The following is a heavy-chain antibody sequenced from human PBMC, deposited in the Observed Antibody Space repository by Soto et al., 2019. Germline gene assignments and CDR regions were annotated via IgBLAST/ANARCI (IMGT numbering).Heavy chain of an antibody. V-gene: IGHV1-8*01. D-gene: IGHD3-10*01. CDR3: ARSNYYGSGSYAKRYYYCYYMDV. Sequence: QVQLVQSGAEVKKPGASVKVSCKASGYTFTSYDMNWVRQATGQGLEWMGWMNPNSGNTGYAQKSHGRVTMTTNTSTSTAYIELRSLRSEDTDVYYCARSNYYGSGSYAKRYYYCYYMDVWGKGTTVTVYS. CDR1: GYTFTSYD. J-gene: IGHJ6*03. CDR2: MNPNSGNT.